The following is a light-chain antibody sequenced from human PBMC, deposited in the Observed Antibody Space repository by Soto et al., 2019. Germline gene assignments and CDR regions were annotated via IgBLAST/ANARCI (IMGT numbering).Light chain of an antibody. CDR2: DAS. J-gene: IGKJ1*01. Sequence: EIVLTQSPDTLSLSPGERATLSCRASQTVSTFLAWYQQKPGQAPRLIVYDASKRAPGIPARFIGSGSVTDFTLTVSSLEPEDFALYYCQQRSGWPTFGQGTKVEI. V-gene: IGKV3-11*01. CDR1: QTVSTF. CDR3: QQRSGWPT.